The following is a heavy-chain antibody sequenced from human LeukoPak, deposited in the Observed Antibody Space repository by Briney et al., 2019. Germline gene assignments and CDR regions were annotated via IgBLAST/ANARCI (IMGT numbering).Heavy chain of an antibody. CDR1: GLTLSSYA. CDR2: ISASGVST. J-gene: IGHJ4*02. Sequence: GGSLRLSCAASGLTLSSYAMTWVRQAPGKGLEWVSSISASGVSTYYADSVKGRFTISRDNVKNSLYLQMNSLRLEDTAVYYCAREPTVTILWGQGTLVTVSS. CDR3: AREPTVTIL. V-gene: IGHV3-23*01. D-gene: IGHD3-3*01.